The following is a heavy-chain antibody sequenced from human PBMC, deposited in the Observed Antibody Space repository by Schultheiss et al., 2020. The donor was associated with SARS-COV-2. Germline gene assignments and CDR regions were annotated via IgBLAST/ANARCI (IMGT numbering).Heavy chain of an antibody. CDR2: IYYSGST. CDR1: GFTVSSNY. J-gene: IGHJ6*02. Sequence: GSLRLSCAASGFTVSSNYMSWVRQAPGKGLEWIGSIYYSGSTYYNPSLKSRVTISVDTSKNQFSLKLSSVTAADTAVYYCARDDDTYYYYYGMDVWGQGTTVTVSS. CDR3: ARDDDTYYYYYGMDV. V-gene: IGHV4-38-2*02.